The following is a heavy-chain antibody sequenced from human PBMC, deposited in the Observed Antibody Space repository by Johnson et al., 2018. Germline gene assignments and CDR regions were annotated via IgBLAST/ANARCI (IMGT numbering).Heavy chain of an antibody. CDR3: ARDRDSNTGSNDAFDI. J-gene: IGHJ3*02. CDR2: ISISSTHI. D-gene: IGHD5-24*01. Sequence: EVQLVESGGGLVKPGGSLRLSCAASGFTFSSYTMSWVRQAPGKGLEWVSSISISSTHIHYADSVQGRFTISRANTKNSLYLQMNSLGTEDTAVYYRARDRDSNTGSNDAFDIWGQGTMVTVSS. CDR1: GFTFSSYT. V-gene: IGHV3-21*01.